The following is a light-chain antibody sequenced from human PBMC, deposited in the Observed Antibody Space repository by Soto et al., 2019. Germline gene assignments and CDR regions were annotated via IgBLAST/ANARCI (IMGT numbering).Light chain of an antibody. J-gene: IGLJ3*02. CDR1: YSNIRTIT. CDR3: AAWDASRNAPV. V-gene: IGLV1-44*01. Sequence: QSVLTQPPSASGTPGQRVTISCSGRYSNIRTITVNWYQKLPGPAPKLLIYTNDQRPSGVPDRFSASKSGTTASLAISGLQSEDEAEYYCAAWDASRNAPVFGGGTKVTVL. CDR2: TND.